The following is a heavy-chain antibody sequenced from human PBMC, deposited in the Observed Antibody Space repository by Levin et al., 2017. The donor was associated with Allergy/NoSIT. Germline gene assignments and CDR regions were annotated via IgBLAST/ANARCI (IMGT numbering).Heavy chain of an antibody. CDR2: ISGSGGST. CDR1: GFTFSNYA. V-gene: IGHV3-23*01. J-gene: IGHJ4*02. Sequence: LSLTCAASGFTFSNYAMSWVRQAPGKGLEWVSAISGSGGSTDYADSVKGRFTISRDNSKNTQYLQMNSLRAEDTAVYYCAFYSSGSYRIYWGQGTLVTVSS. CDR3: AFYSSGSYRIY. D-gene: IGHD3-10*01.